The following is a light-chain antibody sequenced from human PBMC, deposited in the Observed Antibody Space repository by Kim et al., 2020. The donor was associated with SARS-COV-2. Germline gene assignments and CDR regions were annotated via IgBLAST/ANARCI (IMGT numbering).Light chain of an antibody. CDR1: SSDVGGYNY. CDR2: EVS. J-gene: IGLJ2*01. V-gene: IGLV2-8*01. Sequence: PGQSVTISCTGTSSDVGGYNYVSWYQQHPGKAPKLMIYEVSQRPSGVPDRFSGSKSGITASLPVSGLQAEDEADYYCSSYAGSKLAFGGGTQLTVL. CDR3: SSYAGSKLA.